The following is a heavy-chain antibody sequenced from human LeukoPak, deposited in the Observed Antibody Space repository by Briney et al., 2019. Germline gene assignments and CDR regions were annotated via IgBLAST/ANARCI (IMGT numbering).Heavy chain of an antibody. V-gene: IGHV3-53*01. J-gene: IGHJ4*02. Sequence: GGSLRLSCAASGFTVSSNYMSWVRQAPGKGLEWVSVIYSGGSTYYADSVKGRFTISRDNSKNTLYLQMNSLRAEDTAVYYCARAHSGYSPSYALFDYWGQGTLVTVSS. CDR1: GFTVSSNY. D-gene: IGHD5-18*01. CDR3: ARAHSGYSPSYALFDY. CDR2: IYSGGST.